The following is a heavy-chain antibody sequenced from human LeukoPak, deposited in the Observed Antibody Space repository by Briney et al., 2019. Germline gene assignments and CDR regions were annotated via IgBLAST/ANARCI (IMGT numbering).Heavy chain of an antibody. V-gene: IGHV5-51*01. CDR1: AYSFTSYW. CDR2: IYPGDSDT. J-gene: IGHJ4*02. D-gene: IGHD3-22*01. CDR3: ARGGYYDSSGYYKYYFDY. Sequence: GQSLNISCKGSAYSFTSYWIGWVRQMPGKGLEWIGIIYPGDSDTRYSPSFQGQVTISADKSISTAYLQWSSLKASDTAMYYCARGGYYDSSGYYKYYFDYWGQGTLVTVSS.